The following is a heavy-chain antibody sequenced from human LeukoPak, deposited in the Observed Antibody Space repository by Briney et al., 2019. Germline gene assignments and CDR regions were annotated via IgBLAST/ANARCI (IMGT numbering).Heavy chain of an antibody. V-gene: IGHV3-30*04. CDR2: ISYDGSNK. D-gene: IGHD2-15*01. Sequence: GWSLTLSCPASGFTFRSYSRECVRQAAAKGLEWVAVISYDGSNKYYADSVKGRFTISRDNSKNTLYLQMNSLRAEDTAVYYCTAAATVDYWGQGTLVTVSS. CDR3: TAAATVDY. J-gene: IGHJ4*02. CDR1: GFTFRSYS.